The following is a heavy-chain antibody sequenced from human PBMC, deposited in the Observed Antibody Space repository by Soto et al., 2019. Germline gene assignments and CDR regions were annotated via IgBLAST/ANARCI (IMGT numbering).Heavy chain of an antibody. CDR3: ARDTAVTNYYYGMDV. Sequence: SETLSLTCTVSGGSISGYYWSWIRQPAGKGLEWIGRIYTSGSTNYNPSLKSRVTMSVDTSKNQFSLKLSSVTAADTAVYYCARDTAVTNYYYGMDVWGQGTTVTVS. J-gene: IGHJ6*02. V-gene: IGHV4-4*07. CDR1: GGSISGYY. CDR2: IYTSGST. D-gene: IGHD4-17*01.